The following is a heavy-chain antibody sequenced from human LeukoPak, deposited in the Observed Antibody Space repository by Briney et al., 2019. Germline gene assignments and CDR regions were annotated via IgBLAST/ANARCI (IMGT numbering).Heavy chain of an antibody. CDR1: GFTFRSYE. D-gene: IGHD5-24*01. V-gene: IGHV3-48*03. J-gene: IGHJ4*02. CDR3: AGSRDIYNLN. Sequence: GGSLRLSRAASGFTFRSYEMIWVRQAPGKGLEWVSYINSIGSTLYYADSVKGRFTISRDNAKNSLYLQMNSLRVEDTAVYYCAGSRDIYNLNWGQGTLVTVSS. CDR2: INSIGSTL.